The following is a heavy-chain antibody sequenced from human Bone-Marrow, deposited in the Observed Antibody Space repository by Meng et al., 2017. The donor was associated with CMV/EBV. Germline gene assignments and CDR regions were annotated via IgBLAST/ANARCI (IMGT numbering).Heavy chain of an antibody. CDR1: GFTFSSYS. D-gene: IGHD4-11*01. CDR2: ISSSSSYI. J-gene: IGHJ5*02. Sequence: GESLKISCAASGFTFSSYSMNWVRQAPGKGLEWVSSISSSSSYIYYADSVKGRFTISRDNARNSLYLEMNRLRVKDTAVYYCATAGGYSNNIFGVAPWGQGTLVTVSS. V-gene: IGHV3-21*01. CDR3: ATAGGYSNNIFGVAP.